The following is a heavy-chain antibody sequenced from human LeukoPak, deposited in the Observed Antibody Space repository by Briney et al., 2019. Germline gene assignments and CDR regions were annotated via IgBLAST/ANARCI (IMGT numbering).Heavy chain of an antibody. CDR3: ARRRAASWSFDS. D-gene: IGHD6-13*01. CDR1: GFTVSSNY. J-gene: IGHJ4*02. CDR2: IYTDGRT. Sequence: GGSLRLSCAASGFTVSSNYMGWVRQAPGKGLEWVSVIYTDGRTYSADSMKGRFTLSRDNSKNTLYLQMSSLSAEDTAVYYCARRRAASWSFDSWGQGTLVTVSS. V-gene: IGHV3-66*04.